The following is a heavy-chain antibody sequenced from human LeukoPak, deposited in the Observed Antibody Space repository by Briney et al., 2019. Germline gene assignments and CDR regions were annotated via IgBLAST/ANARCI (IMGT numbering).Heavy chain of an antibody. CDR3: ARGGIAAAGSFDY. CDR2: IIPIFGTA. V-gene: IGHV1-69*13. CDR1: GGTFSSYA. Sequence: SVKVSCKASGGTFSSYAISWVRQAPGQGLEWMGGIIPIFGTANYAQKFQGGVTITADESTSTAYMELSSLRSEDTAVYYCARGGIAAAGSFDYWGQGTLVTVSS. J-gene: IGHJ4*02. D-gene: IGHD6-13*01.